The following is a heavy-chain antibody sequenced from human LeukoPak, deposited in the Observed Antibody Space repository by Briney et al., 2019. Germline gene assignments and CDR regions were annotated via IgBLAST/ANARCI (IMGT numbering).Heavy chain of an antibody. V-gene: IGHV3-66*02. CDR3: ARVRESGTTHDY. D-gene: IGHD1-7*01. Sequence: GGSLRLSCAASGFTFSSYWMSWVRQAPGKGLEWASVIHSGGSTYYADSVKGRFTISRDSSKNTLFLQMNSLRAEDTAVYYCARVRESGTTHDYWGQGTLVTVSS. J-gene: IGHJ4*02. CDR1: GFTFSSYW. CDR2: IHSGGST.